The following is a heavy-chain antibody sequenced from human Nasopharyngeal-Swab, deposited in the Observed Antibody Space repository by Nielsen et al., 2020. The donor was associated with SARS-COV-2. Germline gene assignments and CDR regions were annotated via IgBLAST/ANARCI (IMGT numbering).Heavy chain of an antibody. J-gene: IGHJ4*02. CDR2: ISYDGSNK. CDR3: ARAYGGYVPFDY. CDR1: GFTFSSYC. Sequence: GESLKISCAASGFTFSSYCMHWVLQAPGKGPEWVAVISYDGSNKYYADSVKGRFTISRDNSKNTLYLQMNSLRAEDTAVYYCARAYGGYVPFDYWGQGTLVTVSS. V-gene: IGHV3-30*03. D-gene: IGHD5-12*01.